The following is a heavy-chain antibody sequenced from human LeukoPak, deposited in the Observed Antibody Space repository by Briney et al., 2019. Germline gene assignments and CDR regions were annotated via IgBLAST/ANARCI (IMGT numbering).Heavy chain of an antibody. CDR2: ISYDGSNK. D-gene: IGHD3-22*01. V-gene: IGHV3-30*03. J-gene: IGHJ5*02. Sequence: PGRSLRLSCAASGLTFSSYGMHWVRQAPGKGLEWVAVISYDGSNKYYADSVKGRFTISRDNAKNSLYLQMNSLRAEDTAVYYCARDPHTGYYYDSSGSSRFDPWAREPWSPSPQ. CDR3: ARDPHTGYYYDSSGSSRFDP. CDR1: GLTFSSYG.